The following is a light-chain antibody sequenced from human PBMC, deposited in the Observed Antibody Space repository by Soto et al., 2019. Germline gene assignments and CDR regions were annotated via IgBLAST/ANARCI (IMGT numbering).Light chain of an antibody. CDR1: QSVSSN. CDR3: QQYNNWPRT. CDR2: GAS. V-gene: IGKV3-15*01. Sequence: VMTQSPATLSVSPGKRATLSCRASQSVSSNLAWYQQKTGKAPRLLIYGASTRDTGIAARFSGSGSGTDFTLTISSLQSEDFEVYYCQQYNNWPRTFGRGTKVDI. J-gene: IGKJ1*01.